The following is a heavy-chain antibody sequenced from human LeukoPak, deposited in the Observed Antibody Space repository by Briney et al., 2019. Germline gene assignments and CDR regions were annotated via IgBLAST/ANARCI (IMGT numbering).Heavy chain of an antibody. V-gene: IGHV3-66*02. CDR2: IYSGGST. CDR1: GFTVSSNY. CDR3: ARVGYYDSSGYYLDY. J-gene: IGHJ4*02. Sequence: PGGSLRLSCAASGFTVSSNYMSWVRQAPGKGLEWVSVIYSGGSTYYADSVKGRFTISRDNSKNTLYLQMNSLRAEDTAVYYCARVGYYDSSGYYLDYWGQGTLVTVSS. D-gene: IGHD3-22*01.